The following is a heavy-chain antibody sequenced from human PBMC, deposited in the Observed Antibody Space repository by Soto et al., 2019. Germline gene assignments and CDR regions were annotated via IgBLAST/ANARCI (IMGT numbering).Heavy chain of an antibody. Sequence: QVQLVQSGAEVKKPGASVKVSCKASGYTFTSYGISWVRQTPGQGLEWMGWISAYNGNTNYAQKIQGRVTMTTDTSTSTAYMELRSLRSDVTAVYACAREARYYSASSGHWFERWGQGTMVTVSS. CDR2: ISAYNGNT. D-gene: IGHD3-22*01. J-gene: IGHJ5*02. V-gene: IGHV1-18*01. CDR3: AREARYYSASSGHWFER. CDR1: GYTFTSYG.